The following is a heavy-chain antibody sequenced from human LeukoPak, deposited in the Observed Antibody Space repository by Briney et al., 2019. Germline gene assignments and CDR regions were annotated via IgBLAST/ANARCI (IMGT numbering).Heavy chain of an antibody. J-gene: IGHJ4*02. CDR1: GYTLTELS. D-gene: IGHD5-18*01. V-gene: IGHV1-24*01. CDR2: FDPEDGET. CDR3: ATDREGYSYGHHLDY. Sequence: ASVKVSCKVSGYTLTELSMHWVRQAPGKGLEWMGGFDPEDGETIYAQKFQGRVTMTEDTSTDTAYMELSSQRSEDTAVYYCATDREGYSYGHHLDYWGQGTLVTVSS.